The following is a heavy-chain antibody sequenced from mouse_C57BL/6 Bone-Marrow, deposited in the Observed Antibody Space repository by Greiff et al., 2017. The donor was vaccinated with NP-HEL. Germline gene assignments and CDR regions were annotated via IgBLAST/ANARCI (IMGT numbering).Heavy chain of an antibody. CDR1: GYTFTDYY. CDR2: INPNNGGT. D-gene: IGHD1-1*01. V-gene: IGHV1-26*01. CDR3: ARSGSNGFAY. Sequence: VQLQQSGPELVKPGASVKISCKASGYTFTDYYMNWVKQSHGKSLEWIGDINPNNGGTSYNQKFKGKATLTVDKSSSTAYMELRSLTSEDSAVYYCARSGSNGFAYWGQGTLVTVSA. J-gene: IGHJ3*01.